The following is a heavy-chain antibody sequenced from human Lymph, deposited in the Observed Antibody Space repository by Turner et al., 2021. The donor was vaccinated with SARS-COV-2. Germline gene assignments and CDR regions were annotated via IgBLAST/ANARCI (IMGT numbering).Heavy chain of an antibody. V-gene: IGHV4-59*01. Sequence: QVQLQESGPRLVKPLETLSLTCTVHGGSMNNNYWSWIRQPPGKRLEWIGFIFYRGSTNYNPSLKSRVTISVDTSENQFSLKLTSVTAADTAIYYCARQTVNNWVDPWGQGTLVTVSS. CDR1: GGSMNNNY. J-gene: IGHJ5*02. D-gene: IGHD2-21*02. CDR2: IFYRGST. CDR3: ARQTVNNWVDP.